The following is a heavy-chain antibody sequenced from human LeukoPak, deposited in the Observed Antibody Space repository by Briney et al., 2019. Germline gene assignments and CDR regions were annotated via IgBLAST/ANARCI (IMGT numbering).Heavy chain of an antibody. J-gene: IGHJ4*02. CDR1: GFTFSNYW. V-gene: IGHV3-74*03. Sequence: GGSLRLSCAASGFTFSNYWVHWVRQAPGKGLVWVSRINRDGSTTKYADSVKGRFSVSRDNAKNTLNLQMNSLRAEDTAVYYCARDKKSGESSEIDYWGQGTLVTVSS. CDR3: ARDKKSGESSEIDY. D-gene: IGHD3-10*01. CDR2: INRDGSTT.